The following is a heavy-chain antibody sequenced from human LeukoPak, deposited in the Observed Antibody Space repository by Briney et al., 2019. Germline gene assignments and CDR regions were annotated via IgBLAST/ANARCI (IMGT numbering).Heavy chain of an antibody. CDR3: ARDRGITMIVVGLVDY. D-gene: IGHD3-22*01. V-gene: IGHV1-18*01. J-gene: IGHJ4*02. CDR1: GYTFTNYG. CDR2: IIAFNGNT. Sequence: ASVKVSCKASGYTFTNYGISWVRQAPGQGLEWMGWIIAFNGNTNYTQKLQGRVTMTTDTSTSTAYMELRSLRSDDTAVYYCARDRGITMIVVGLVDYWVQGTLVTVSS.